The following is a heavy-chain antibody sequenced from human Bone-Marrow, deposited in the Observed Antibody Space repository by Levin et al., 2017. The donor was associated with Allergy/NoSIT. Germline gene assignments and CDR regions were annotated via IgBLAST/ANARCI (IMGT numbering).Heavy chain of an antibody. J-gene: IGHJ5*02. D-gene: IGHD3-3*01. CDR1: GFTFDDYA. V-gene: IGHV3-9*01. CDR2: ISWNSGSI. CDR3: AKDGEAKEWFHNWFDP. Sequence: LSLTCAASGFTFDDYAMHWVRQAPGKGLEWVSGISWNSGSIGYADSVKGRFTISRDNAKNSLYLQMNSLRAEDTALYYCAKDGEAKEWFHNWFDPWGQGTLVTVSS.